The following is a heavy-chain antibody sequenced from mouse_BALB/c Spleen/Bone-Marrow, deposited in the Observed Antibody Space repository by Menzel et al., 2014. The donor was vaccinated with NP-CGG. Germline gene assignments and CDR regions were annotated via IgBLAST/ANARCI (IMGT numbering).Heavy chain of an antibody. D-gene: IGHD2-4*01. CDR3: ARHAYYDQTEVSFVY. CDR2: ISGGGSYT. CDR1: GFSFNSYG. Sequence: DVMLVESGGGLVKSGGPLEHSCAASGFSFNSYGMFWVRQTPEKRLEWVATISGGGSYTFYPDSVKGRFTISRDNAKNNLYLQLSSLRSEDTALYYCARHAYYDQTEVSFVYWGQGTLVTVSA. J-gene: IGHJ3*01. V-gene: IGHV5-9-2*01.